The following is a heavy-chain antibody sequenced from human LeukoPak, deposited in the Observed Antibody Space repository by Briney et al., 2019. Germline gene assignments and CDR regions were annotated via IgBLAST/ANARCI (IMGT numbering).Heavy chain of an antibody. J-gene: IGHJ6*03. CDR3: ARALRITMIVVVITTWYMDV. V-gene: IGHV4-4*02. CDR1: GGSISSSNW. D-gene: IGHD3-22*01. Sequence: PSETLSLTCAVSGGSISSSNWWSWVRQPPGKGLEWIGEIYHSGSTNYNPSLKSRVTISVDKSKNQFSLKLSSVAAADTAVYYCARALRITMIVVVITTWYMDVWGKGTTVTVSS. CDR2: IYHSGST.